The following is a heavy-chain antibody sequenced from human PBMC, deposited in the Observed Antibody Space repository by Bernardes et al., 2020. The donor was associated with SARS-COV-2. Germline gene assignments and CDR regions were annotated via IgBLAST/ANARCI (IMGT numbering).Heavy chain of an antibody. V-gene: IGHV3-53*01. CDR2: IYSGGST. J-gene: IGHJ4*02. CDR3: ARGIVGATNY. Sequence: SLSLSCAASGFTVSSNYMSWVRQAPGKGLEWVSVIYSGGSTYYADSVKGRFTISRDNSKNTLYLQMNSLRAEDTAVYYCARGIVGATNYWGQGTLVTVSS. D-gene: IGHD1-26*01. CDR1: GFTVSSNY.